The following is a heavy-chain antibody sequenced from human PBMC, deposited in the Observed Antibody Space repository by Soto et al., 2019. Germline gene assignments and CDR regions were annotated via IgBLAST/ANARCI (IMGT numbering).Heavy chain of an antibody. CDR3: ARVSGSSSSDVFDY. CDR1: GGSISSGDYY. CDR2: IYYSGST. J-gene: IGHJ4*02. D-gene: IGHD6-6*01. Sequence: PSETLSLTCTVSGGSISSGDYYWSWIRQPPGKGLEWIGYIYYSGSTYYNPSLKSRVTISVDTSKNQFSLKLSSVTAADTAVYYCARVSGSSSSDVFDYWGQGNLVTVSS. V-gene: IGHV4-30-4*01.